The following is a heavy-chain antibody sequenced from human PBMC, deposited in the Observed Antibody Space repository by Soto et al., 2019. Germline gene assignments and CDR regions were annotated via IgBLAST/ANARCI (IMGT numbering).Heavy chain of an antibody. V-gene: IGHV1-69*13. J-gene: IGHJ6*02. CDR2: IIPIFGTA. D-gene: IGHD3-22*01. CDR1: GGTFSSYA. CDR3: ARDYYDSRPPKPLYYYYGMDV. Sequence: ASVKVSCKASGGTFSSYAISWVRQAPGQGLEWMGGIIPIFGTANYAQKFQGRVTITADESTSTAYMELSSLRSEDTAVYYCARDYYDSRPPKPLYYYYGMDVWGQGTTVTVSS.